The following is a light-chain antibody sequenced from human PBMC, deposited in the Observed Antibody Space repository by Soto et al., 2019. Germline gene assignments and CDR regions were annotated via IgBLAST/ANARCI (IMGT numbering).Light chain of an antibody. CDR1: SSYVGGYNY. CDR3: SSYTSSSTF. CDR2: DVS. Sequence: QSALTQPASVSGSPGQSITNSCTGTSSYVGGYNYVSWYQQHPDKAPKLLIYDVSNRPSGVSNRFSGSKSGNTASLTISGLQAEDEADYYCSSYTSSSTFFGSGTKVTVL. V-gene: IGLV2-14*03. J-gene: IGLJ1*01.